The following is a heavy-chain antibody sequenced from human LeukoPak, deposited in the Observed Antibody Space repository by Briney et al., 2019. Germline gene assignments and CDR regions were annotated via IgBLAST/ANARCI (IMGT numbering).Heavy chain of an antibody. Sequence: SETLSLTCTVSGGSISSSSYYWGWIRQPPGKGLEWIGSIYYSGSTYYNPSLKSRVTISVDTSKNQFSLKLSSVTAADTAVYYCARSRDSSGLFRAAGSAFDIWGQGTMVTVSS. CDR3: ARSRDSSGLFRAAGSAFDI. CDR2: IYYSGST. V-gene: IGHV4-39*07. CDR1: GGSISSSSYY. D-gene: IGHD3-22*01. J-gene: IGHJ3*02.